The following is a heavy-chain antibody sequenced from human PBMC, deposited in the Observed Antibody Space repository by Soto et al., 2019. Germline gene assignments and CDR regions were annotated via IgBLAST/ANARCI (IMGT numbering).Heavy chain of an antibody. Sequence: ASVKVSCKASGYTFTSYGISWERQAPGQGLEWMGWISAYNGNTNYAQKLQGRVTMTTDTSTSTAYMELRSLRSDDTAVYYCARIAGTLYPDAFDIWGQGTMVTVSS. J-gene: IGHJ3*02. D-gene: IGHD6-13*01. CDR3: ARIAGTLYPDAFDI. CDR1: GYTFTSYG. V-gene: IGHV1-18*01. CDR2: ISAYNGNT.